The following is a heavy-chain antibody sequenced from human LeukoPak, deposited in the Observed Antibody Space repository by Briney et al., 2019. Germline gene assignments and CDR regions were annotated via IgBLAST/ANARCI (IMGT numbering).Heavy chain of an antibody. Sequence: HPGGSLRLSCAASGFTFSSYAMSWVRQAPGKGLEWVSAISGSGGSTYYADSVKGRFTISRDNSKNTLYMQMNSLRAEDTAIYYCAKVWFGDLCRFDYWGQGTLVTVSS. CDR2: ISGSGGST. J-gene: IGHJ4*02. CDR3: AKVWFGDLCRFDY. CDR1: GFTFSSYA. D-gene: IGHD3-10*01. V-gene: IGHV3-23*01.